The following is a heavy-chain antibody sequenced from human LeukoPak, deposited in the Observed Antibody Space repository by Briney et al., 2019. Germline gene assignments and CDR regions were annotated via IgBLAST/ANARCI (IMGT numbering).Heavy chain of an antibody. J-gene: IGHJ4*02. V-gene: IGHV3-30*18. CDR2: IPYDGSNK. Sequence: GGSLRLSCAASGFTFSSYGMHWVRQAPGKGLEWVAVIPYDGSNKYYAYSVKGRFTISRDNSKNTLYLQMNSLRAEDTAVYYCAKVSSPSYSSSWYSELFDYWGQGTLVTVSA. CDR1: GFTFSSYG. CDR3: AKVSSPSYSSSWYSELFDY. D-gene: IGHD6-13*01.